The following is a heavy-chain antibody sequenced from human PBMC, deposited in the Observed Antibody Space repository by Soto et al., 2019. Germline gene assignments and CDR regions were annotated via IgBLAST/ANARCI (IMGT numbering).Heavy chain of an antibody. CDR2: ISGSGGST. CDR3: AKLGGDYKLAFDY. V-gene: IGHV3-23*01. Sequence: EVQLLESGGGLVQPGGSLRLSCAASGFTFSSYAMRWVRQAPGKGLEWVSAISGSGGSTYYADSVKGRFTISRDNSKNTLYLQMNSLRAEDTAVYYCAKLGGDYKLAFDYWGQGTLVTVSS. J-gene: IGHJ4*02. CDR1: GFTFSSYA. D-gene: IGHD4-17*01.